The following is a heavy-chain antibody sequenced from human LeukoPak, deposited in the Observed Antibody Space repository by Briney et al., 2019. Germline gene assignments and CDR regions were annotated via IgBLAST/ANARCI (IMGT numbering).Heavy chain of an antibody. J-gene: IGHJ4*02. V-gene: IGHV3-23*01. Sequence: GGSLRLSCAASGFTFSSYAMSWVRQAPGKGLEWVSAISGSGGSTYYADSVKGRFTISRDNSKNTLYLQMNSLRAEDTAVCYCARVPPWLQLGALDYWGQGTLVTVSS. CDR2: ISGSGGST. CDR1: GFTFSSYA. D-gene: IGHD5-24*01. CDR3: ARVPPWLQLGALDY.